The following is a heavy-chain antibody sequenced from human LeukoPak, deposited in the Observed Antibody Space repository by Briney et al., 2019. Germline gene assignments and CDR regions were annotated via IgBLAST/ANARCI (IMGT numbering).Heavy chain of an antibody. J-gene: IGHJ5*02. CDR1: GGSFSGYY. CDR3: ARGRYCGGDCP. V-gene: IGHV4-34*01. CDR2: INHSGST. Sequence: PSGTLSLTCAVYGGSFSGYYWSWIRQPPGKGLEWIGEINHSGSTNYNPSLKSRVTISVDTSKNQFSLKLSSVTAADTAVYYCARGRYCGGDCPWGQGTLVTVSS. D-gene: IGHD2-21*02.